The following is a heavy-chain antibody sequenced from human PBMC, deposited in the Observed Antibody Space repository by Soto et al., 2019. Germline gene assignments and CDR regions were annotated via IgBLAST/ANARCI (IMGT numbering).Heavy chain of an antibody. CDR3: ARDTAMVTYNSWFDP. CDR2: ISSSGSTI. Sequence: GSLRLSCAASGFTFSDYYMSWIRQAPGKGLEWVSYISSSGSTIYYADSVKGRFTISRDNAKNSLYLQMNSLRAEDTAVYYCARDTAMVTYNSWFDPWGQGTLVTVSS. CDR1: GFTFSDYY. J-gene: IGHJ5*02. D-gene: IGHD5-18*01. V-gene: IGHV3-11*01.